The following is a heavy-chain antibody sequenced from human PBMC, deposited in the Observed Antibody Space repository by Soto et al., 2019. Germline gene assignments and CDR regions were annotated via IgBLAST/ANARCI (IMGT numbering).Heavy chain of an antibody. D-gene: IGHD3-22*01. J-gene: IGHJ4*02. Sequence: QVQLVQSGAEVKKPGSSVKVSCKAYGGTFSNYGVNWVRQAPGQGLEWMGGINAIFGTANYAQKFQGRVTITADASTRTANMELSNLRAEDTAVYYCARDATLYDSTAYYFLYWCQETLVTVFS. CDR3: ARDATLYDSTAYYFLY. V-gene: IGHV1-69*01. CDR1: GGTFSNYG. CDR2: INAIFGTA.